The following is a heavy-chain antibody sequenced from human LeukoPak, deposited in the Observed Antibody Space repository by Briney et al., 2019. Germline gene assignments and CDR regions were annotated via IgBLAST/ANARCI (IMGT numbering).Heavy chain of an antibody. Sequence: SQTLSLTCAISRDSVSSNSVAWNWIRQTPSRGLEWLGRTYCRSQWHYDYAVSVKSRIVINPDTSKNQFSLHLNSVTPEDTAVYYCARSSIKSFDYWGQGTLVTVSS. CDR2: TYCRSQWHY. CDR3: ARSSIKSFDY. CDR1: RDSVSSNSVA. V-gene: IGHV6-1*01. J-gene: IGHJ4*02.